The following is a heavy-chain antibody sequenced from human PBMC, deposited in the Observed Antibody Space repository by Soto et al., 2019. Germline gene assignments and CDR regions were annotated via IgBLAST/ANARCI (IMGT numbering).Heavy chain of an antibody. J-gene: IGHJ4*02. CDR3: ARELFGYSSSWYEIWDY. CDR2: ISSSSYI. V-gene: IGHV3-21*01. D-gene: IGHD6-13*01. CDR1: GFTFSSYS. Sequence: PGGSLRLSCAASGFTFSSYSMNWVRQAPGKGLEWVSSISSSSYIYYADSVKGRFTISRDNAKNSLYLQMNSLRAEDTAVYYCARELFGYSSSWYEIWDYWGQGTLVTVSS.